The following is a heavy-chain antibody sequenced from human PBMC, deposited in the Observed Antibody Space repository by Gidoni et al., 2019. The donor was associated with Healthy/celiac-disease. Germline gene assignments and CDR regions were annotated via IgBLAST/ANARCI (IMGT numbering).Heavy chain of an antibody. V-gene: IGHV3-74*01. D-gene: IGHD6-19*01. CDR3: ARDQAVAGNYYYYGMDV. J-gene: IGHJ6*02. Sequence: EVQLVESGGGLVQPGGSLRLSCAASGFTFSRYWMHWVRQAPGKGLVWFSRINSDGSSTSYADSVKGRFTISRDNAKNTLYLQMNSLRAEDTAVYYCARDQAVAGNYYYYGMDVWGQGTTVTVSS. CDR1: GFTFSRYW. CDR2: INSDGSST.